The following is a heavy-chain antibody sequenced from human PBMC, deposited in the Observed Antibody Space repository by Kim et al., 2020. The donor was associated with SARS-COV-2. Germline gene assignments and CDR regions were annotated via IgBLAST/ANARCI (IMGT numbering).Heavy chain of an antibody. J-gene: IGHJ4*02. CDR3: AKDYYGSGSYYFDY. V-gene: IGHV3-30*18. D-gene: IGHD3-10*01. Sequence: GGSLRLSCAASGFTFSSYGMHWVRQAPGKGLEWVAVISYDGSNKYYADSVKGRFTISRDNSKNTLYLQMNSLRAEDTAVYYCAKDYYGSGSYYFDYWGQGTLVTVSS. CDR1: GFTFSSYG. CDR2: ISYDGSNK.